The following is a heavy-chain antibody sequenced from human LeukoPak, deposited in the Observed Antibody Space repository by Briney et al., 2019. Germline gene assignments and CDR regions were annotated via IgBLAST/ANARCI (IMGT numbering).Heavy chain of an antibody. V-gene: IGHV4-38-2*02. D-gene: IGHD6-6*01. CDR2: IYHSGST. Sequence: SETLSLTCTVSGYSISSGYYWGWIRQPPGKGLEWIGSIYHSGSTYYNPSLKSRVTISVDTSKNQFSLKLSSVTAADTAVYYCASEGEAARPFDYWGQGTLVTVSS. CDR3: ASEGEAARPFDY. J-gene: IGHJ4*02. CDR1: GYSISSGYY.